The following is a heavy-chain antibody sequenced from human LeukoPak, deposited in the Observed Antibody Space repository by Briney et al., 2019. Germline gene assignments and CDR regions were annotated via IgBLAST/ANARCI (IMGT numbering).Heavy chain of an antibody. CDR2: IIPILGIA. Sequence: SVKVSCKASGGTFSSYAISWVRQAPGQGLEWMGRIIPILGIANYAQKFQGRVTITADKSTSTAYMELSSLRSEDTAVYYCARGGITGTRLNDYWGQGTLVTVSS. CDR1: GGTFSSYA. J-gene: IGHJ4*02. V-gene: IGHV1-69*04. D-gene: IGHD1-7*01. CDR3: ARGGITGTRLNDY.